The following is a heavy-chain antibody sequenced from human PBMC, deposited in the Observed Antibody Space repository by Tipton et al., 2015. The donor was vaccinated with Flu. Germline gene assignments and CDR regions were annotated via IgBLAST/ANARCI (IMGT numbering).Heavy chain of an antibody. CDR1: GDSIGSDYF. D-gene: IGHD2-15*01. J-gene: IGHJ6*02. V-gene: IGHV4-38-2*01. CDR3: AKTLILFYDSGGFDYYGLDV. CDR2: VHQTGTS. Sequence: TLSLTCSVSGDSIGSDYFWGWIRQPPGKGLEWIGNVHQTGTSYYNLSLRSRVTITVDRRKNHFSLRLTSVTAADTAVYYCAKTLILFYDSGGFDYYGLDVWGQGTTVTVAS.